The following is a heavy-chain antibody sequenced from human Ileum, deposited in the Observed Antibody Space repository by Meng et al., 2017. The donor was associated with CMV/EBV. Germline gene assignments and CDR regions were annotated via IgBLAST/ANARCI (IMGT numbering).Heavy chain of an antibody. CDR3: AREVDVDGAVPQKGGYYYDY. CDR1: GGSMSGYY. V-gene: IGHV4-4*07. Sequence: VHLQRSGPGLVKPSETLPLTCSVSGGSMSGYYWGWIRQPAGKGLEWIGRIYVSVSTDYNPSLKSRATMSVDTSKKQFSLRLTSVAAADTAVYFCAREVDVDGAVPQKGGYYYDYWGQGILVTVSS. D-gene: IGHD3-3*01. CDR2: IYVSVST. J-gene: IGHJ4*02.